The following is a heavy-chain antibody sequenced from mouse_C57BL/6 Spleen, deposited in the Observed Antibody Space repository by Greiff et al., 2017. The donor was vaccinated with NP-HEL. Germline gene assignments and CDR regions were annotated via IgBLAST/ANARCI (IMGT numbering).Heavy chain of an antibody. CDR2: INPSNGGT. J-gene: IGHJ1*03. Sequence: QVHVKQPGTELVKPGASVKLSCKASGYTFTSYWMHWVKQRPGQGLEWIGNINPSNGGTNYNEKFKSKATLTVDKSSSTAYMQLSSLTSEDSAVYYCARYDYLWWYFDVWGTGTTVTVSS. CDR1: GYTFTSYW. D-gene: IGHD2-4*01. CDR3: ARYDYLWWYFDV. V-gene: IGHV1-53*01.